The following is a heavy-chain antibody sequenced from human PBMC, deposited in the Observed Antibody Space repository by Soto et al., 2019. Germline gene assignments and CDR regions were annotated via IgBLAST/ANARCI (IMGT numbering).Heavy chain of an antibody. CDR3: ARVMAAMQNWLDP. CDR1: GGSISSIDYF. CDR2: IYHTGTT. J-gene: IGHJ5*02. D-gene: IGHD2-2*01. Sequence: SETLSLTCSASGGSISSIDYFWSWIRQPPGKGLEWIGFIYHTGTTYYNPSLRSRVTISIDTSKSQFSMKLNSVTAADTAVYYCARVMAAMQNWLDPWGQGTQVTVSS. V-gene: IGHV4-30-4*01.